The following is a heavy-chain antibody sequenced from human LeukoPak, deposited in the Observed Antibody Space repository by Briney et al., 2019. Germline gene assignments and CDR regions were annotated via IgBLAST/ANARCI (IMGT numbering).Heavy chain of an antibody. Sequence: GGSLRLSCAASGFTFDDYGMSWVRQAPGKGLEWVSCISSGGSTTYYADSVKGRFTVSRDNAKNSLYLQMNSLRGEDTAVYYCARYSSPINWGQGTLVTVSS. CDR3: ARYSSPIN. J-gene: IGHJ4*02. CDR1: GFTFDDYG. D-gene: IGHD6-13*01. V-gene: IGHV3-48*03. CDR2: ISSGGSTT.